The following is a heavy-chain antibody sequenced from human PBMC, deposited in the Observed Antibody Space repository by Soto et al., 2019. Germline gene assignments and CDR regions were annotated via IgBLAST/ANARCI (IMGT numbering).Heavy chain of an antibody. CDR2: ISTDGSNK. V-gene: IGHV3-30*18. CDR3: AKVIRADSTSSNFYYYSGMAV. D-gene: IGHD6-6*01. J-gene: IGHJ6*02. CDR1: GFSFSTYG. Sequence: QVQLVESGGGVVQPGRSLRLSCAASGFSFSTYGMHWVRQAPGKGLEWMAVISTDGSNKYYADSVKGRFTISRDNSKDTLFLQMNSRRGEDTAIYYCAKVIRADSTSSNFYYYSGMAVWGQGTTVTVSS.